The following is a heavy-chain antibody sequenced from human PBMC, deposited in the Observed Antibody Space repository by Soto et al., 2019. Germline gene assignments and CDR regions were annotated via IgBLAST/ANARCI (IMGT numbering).Heavy chain of an antibody. J-gene: IGHJ4*02. CDR2: IGSETAGGTR. V-gene: IGHV3-15*04. Sequence: GGSLRLSCEVSGFTFSYAWMSWVRQAPGKGLEWVARIGSETAGGTRDHAAPVKGRFTISRDDSRSTRYLQMNILRTEDTAVYYCATGAQAYPVXSAYYPYYFHYWGQGTLGTVSS. CDR3: ATGAQAYPVXSAYYPYYFHY. CDR1: GFTFSYAW. D-gene: IGHD3-22*01.